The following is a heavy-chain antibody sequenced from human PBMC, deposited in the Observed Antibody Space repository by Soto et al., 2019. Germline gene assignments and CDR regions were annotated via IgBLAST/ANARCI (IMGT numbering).Heavy chain of an antibody. CDR2: IKSKTDGGTT. CDR1: GFTFSNAW. V-gene: IGHV3-15*01. D-gene: IGHD2-15*01. Sequence: LRLSCAASGFTFSNAWMSWVRQAPGKGLEWGGRIKSKTDGGTTDYAAPVKGRFTISRDDSKNTLYLQMNSLKTEDTAVYYCTTADVVVVAATPYYYGMDVWGQGTTVTVSS. J-gene: IGHJ6*02. CDR3: TTADVVVVAATPYYYGMDV.